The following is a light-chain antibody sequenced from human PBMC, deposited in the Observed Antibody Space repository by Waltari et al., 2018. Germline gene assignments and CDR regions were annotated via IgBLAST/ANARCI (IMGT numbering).Light chain of an antibody. V-gene: IGLV3-25*03. CDR1: ALPIQF. CDR2: KDN. J-gene: IGLJ2*01. CDR3: QSTDSSATYVV. Sequence: SYELTQPPSVSVSPGQTARITCSADALPIQFTFWYQQKPGQAPCLVIYKDNGRSPGIPARFSGARSGTTVTLTISGVQAEDEADYYCQSTDSSATYVVFGGGTKLTVL.